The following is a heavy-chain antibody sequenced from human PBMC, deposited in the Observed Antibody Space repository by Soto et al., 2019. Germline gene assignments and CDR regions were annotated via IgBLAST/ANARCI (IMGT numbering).Heavy chain of an antibody. Sequence: GGSLRLSCVASGFTFGTYDMHWVRQVTGKGLEWISAIGTLFDTYYAGSVKGRFTVSRENAKNALFLQMNSLRAGDTAIYYCARGRSNDVRSSPPPKFDPWGQGTLVTGSS. CDR1: GFTFGTYD. CDR2: IGTLFDT. D-gene: IGHD3-10*01. CDR3: ARGRSNDVRSSPPPKFDP. J-gene: IGHJ5*02. V-gene: IGHV3-13*01.